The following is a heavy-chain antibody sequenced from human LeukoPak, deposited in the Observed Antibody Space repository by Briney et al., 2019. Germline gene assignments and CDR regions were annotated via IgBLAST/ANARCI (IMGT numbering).Heavy chain of an antibody. CDR1: GYTFTSYY. CDR2: INPTGGST. CDR3: AVGEEYSSSWSYFDY. D-gene: IGHD6-13*01. Sequence: ASVKVSCKASGYTFTSYYMHWVRQAPGEGLEWMGIINPTGGSTSYAKKFQGRVTMTRDTSTSTVYMELSSLRSEDTAVYYCAVGEEYSSSWSYFDYWGQGTLVTVSS. V-gene: IGHV1-46*01. J-gene: IGHJ4*02.